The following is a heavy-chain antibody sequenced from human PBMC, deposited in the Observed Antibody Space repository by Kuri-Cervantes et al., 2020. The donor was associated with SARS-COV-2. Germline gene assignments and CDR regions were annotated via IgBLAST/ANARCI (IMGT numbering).Heavy chain of an antibody. CDR1: GGTFSSYA. D-gene: IGHD6-19*01. Sequence: ASVKVSCKASGGTFSSYAISWVRQAPGQGLEWMGWISAYNGNTNYAQKLQGRVTMTTDTPTSTAYMELRSLRSDDTAVYYCARGFGSGWYLDYWGQGTLVTVSS. CDR2: ISAYNGNT. V-gene: IGHV1-18*01. CDR3: ARGFGSGWYLDY. J-gene: IGHJ4*02.